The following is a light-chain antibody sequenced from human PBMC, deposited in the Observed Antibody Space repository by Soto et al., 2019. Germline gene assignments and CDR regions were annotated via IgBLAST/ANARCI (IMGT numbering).Light chain of an antibody. V-gene: IGKV3-20*01. Sequence: EIVLTQSPGTLSLSPGERGTLSCRASQSVSSSYLAWYQQKPGQPPRLLIYGASSRATGIPDRFSGSGSGTDFTLTIRRLEPEDFAVYYCQQDGSSPRTFGQGTKVEIK. J-gene: IGKJ1*01. CDR2: GAS. CDR1: QSVSSSY. CDR3: QQDGSSPRT.